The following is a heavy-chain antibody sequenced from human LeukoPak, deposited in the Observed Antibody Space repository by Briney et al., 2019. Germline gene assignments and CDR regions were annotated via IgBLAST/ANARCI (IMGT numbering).Heavy chain of an antibody. J-gene: IGHJ6*02. CDR3: ARVGHYYYYGTDV. Sequence: SETLSLTCTVSGGSISSYYWSWIRQPPGKGLEWIGYIYYSGSTNYNPSLKSRVTISVDTSKNQFSLKLSSVTAADTAVYYCARVGHYYYYGTDVWGQGTTVTVSS. CDR2: IYYSGST. V-gene: IGHV4-59*01. D-gene: IGHD3-16*01. CDR1: GGSISSYY.